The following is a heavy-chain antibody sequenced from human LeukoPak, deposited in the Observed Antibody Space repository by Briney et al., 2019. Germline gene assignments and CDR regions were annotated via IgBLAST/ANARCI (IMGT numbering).Heavy chain of an antibody. CDR3: ARDRELLGLDY. V-gene: IGHV4-31*03. D-gene: IGHD1-26*01. CDR1: GGSISSGGYY. J-gene: IGHJ4*02. Sequence: SETLSLTCTVSGGSISSGGYYWSWIRQHPGKGLEWIGYIYYSGSTYYNPSLKSRVTISVDTSKNQFSLKLSSVTAADAAVYYCARDRELLGLDYWGQGTLVTVSS. CDR2: IYYSGST.